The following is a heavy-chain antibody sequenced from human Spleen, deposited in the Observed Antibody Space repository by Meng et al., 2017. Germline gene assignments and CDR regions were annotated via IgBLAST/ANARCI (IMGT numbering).Heavy chain of an antibody. CDR2: IHHSGST. J-gene: IGHJ4*02. Sequence: QVQLQQWGAGLLKPSETLSLTCAVYGGSFSNYYVIWIRQPPGKGLEWFGEIHHSGSTNYNPSLKSRVTISVDTSKNQYSLKLSSVTAADTAMYYCARDLQGYIYAFGYWGQGTLVTVSS. CDR3: ARDLQGYIYAFGY. V-gene: IGHV4-34*01. CDR1: GGSFSNYY. D-gene: IGHD5-18*01.